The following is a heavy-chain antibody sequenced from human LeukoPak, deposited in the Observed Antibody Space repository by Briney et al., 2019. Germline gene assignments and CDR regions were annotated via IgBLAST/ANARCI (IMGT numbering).Heavy chain of an antibody. CDR2: IYSSGRT. Sequence: SETLSLTCTVSGGSISNFYWSWIRQPAGKGLEWIGRIYSSGRTNYNSSLKSRVAMSIDTSNNQFSLKLSSVTAADTAVYFCARDIPSHYFDSGSMFDPWGQGALVTVSS. CDR3: ARDIPSHYFDSGSMFDP. V-gene: IGHV4-4*07. D-gene: IGHD3-10*01. CDR1: GGSISNFY. J-gene: IGHJ5*02.